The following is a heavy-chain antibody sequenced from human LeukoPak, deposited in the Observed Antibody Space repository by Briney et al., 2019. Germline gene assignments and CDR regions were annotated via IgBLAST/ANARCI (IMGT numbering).Heavy chain of an antibody. V-gene: IGHV3-21*01. Sequence: PGGSLRLSCAASGFTFSAYGMNWVRQAPGKGLEWVSSISSSSSYINYADSVKGRFTISRDNAKNSLYLQMNSLRAEDTAVYYCAREVRIAASGRAFDMWGQGTMVTVSS. CDR2: ISSSSSYI. CDR1: GFTFSAYG. J-gene: IGHJ3*02. D-gene: IGHD6-13*01. CDR3: AREVRIAASGRAFDM.